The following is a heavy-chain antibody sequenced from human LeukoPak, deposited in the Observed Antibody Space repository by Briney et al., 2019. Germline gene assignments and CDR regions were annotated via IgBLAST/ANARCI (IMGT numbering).Heavy chain of an antibody. V-gene: IGHV4-34*01. CDR3: AELGITMIGGV. Sequence: TSETLSLTCAVYGGSFSGYYWSWIRQPPGKGLEWIGEINHSGSTNYNPSLKSRVTISVDTSKNQFSLKLSSVTAEDTAVYCCAELGITMIGGVWGKGTTVTISS. CDR1: GGSFSGYY. D-gene: IGHD3-10*02. J-gene: IGHJ6*04. CDR2: INHSGST.